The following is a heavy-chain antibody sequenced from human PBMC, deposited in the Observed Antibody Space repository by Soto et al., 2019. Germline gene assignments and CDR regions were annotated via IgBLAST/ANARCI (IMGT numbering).Heavy chain of an antibody. J-gene: IGHJ4*02. V-gene: IGHV4-59*08. Sequence: SVTLSVTCTVAGGSISSYYWSWIRQPPGKGLEWIGYIYYSGSTNYNPSLKSRVTISVDTSKNQFSLKLSSVTAADTAVYYCASGIQLWSLLDYWGQGTLVTVSS. D-gene: IGHD5-18*01. CDR2: IYYSGST. CDR3: ASGIQLWSLLDY. CDR1: GGSISSYY.